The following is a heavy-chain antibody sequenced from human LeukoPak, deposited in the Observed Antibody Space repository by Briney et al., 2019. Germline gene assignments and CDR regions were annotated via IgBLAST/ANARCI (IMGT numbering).Heavy chain of an antibody. V-gene: IGHV3-21*06. Sequence: GGSLRLSCTASGLTFSTSGFNWVRQAPGKGLEWVASIGPTGSDRYHADSIKGRFTISRDNANNFLYLQMNSLRAADTAVYYCATETNGRHYDYWGQGTLLTVSS. J-gene: IGHJ4*02. CDR1: GLTFSTSG. CDR2: IGPTGSDR. D-gene: IGHD1-14*01. CDR3: ATETNGRHYDY.